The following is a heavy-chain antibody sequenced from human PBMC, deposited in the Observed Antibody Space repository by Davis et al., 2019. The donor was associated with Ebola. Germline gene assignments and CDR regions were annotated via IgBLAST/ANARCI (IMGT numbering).Heavy chain of an antibody. CDR1: GYTFTSYG. J-gene: IGHJ4*02. V-gene: IGHV1-18*04. D-gene: IGHD3-10*01. CDR2: INPHNGNT. Sequence: ASVKVSCKASGYTFTSYGITWVRQAPGQGLEWMGWINPHNGNTNYAQNVQGRVTMTTDTSTSTAYMELRSLRSDDTAVYYCARTITMVRGVDFDYWGQGTLVTVSS. CDR3: ARTITMVRGVDFDY.